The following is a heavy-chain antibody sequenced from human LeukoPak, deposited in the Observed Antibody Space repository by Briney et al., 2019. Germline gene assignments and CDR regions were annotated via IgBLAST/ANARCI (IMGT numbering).Heavy chain of an antibody. CDR3: ARGGDGSGVAKY. CDR2: IYYSGST. CDR1: GGSISSYY. Sequence: SETLSLTCTVSGGSISSYYWSWIRQPPGKGLEWIGYIYYSGSTNYNPSLKSRVTISVDTSKNQFSLKLSSVTAADTAVYYCARGGDGSGVAKYWGQGTLVTVSS. J-gene: IGHJ4*02. V-gene: IGHV4-59*01. D-gene: IGHD5-24*01.